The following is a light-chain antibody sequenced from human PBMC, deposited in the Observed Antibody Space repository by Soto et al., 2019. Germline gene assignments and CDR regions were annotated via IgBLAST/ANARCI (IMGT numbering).Light chain of an antibody. CDR1: QGIRKD. J-gene: IGKJ1*01. V-gene: IGKV1-6*02. Sequence: AIQMTQSPSSLSASVGDRVTMTCRASQGIRKDLAWYQQKPGKAPKLLIYATSSLQSGVPSRFSGIGSGRDFTLTISSLQPEDFATYYCLQDYNYPRTFGQGTKVESK. CDR3: LQDYNYPRT. CDR2: ATS.